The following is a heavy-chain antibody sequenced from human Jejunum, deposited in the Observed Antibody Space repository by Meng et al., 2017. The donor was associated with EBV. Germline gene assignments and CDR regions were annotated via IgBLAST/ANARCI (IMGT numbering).Heavy chain of an antibody. J-gene: IGHJ4*02. D-gene: IGHD3-22*01. V-gene: IGHV4-4*02. CDR1: GASISDNDW. Sequence: QLKAVGHRLEKPSGPLSLTCVVSGASISDNDWWSWVRQPPGKGLEWLGEIYHGGGTNYNPSLESRVTISVDKSKNQFSLKLNSVTVADTAVYYCAGNGYYALEYWGPGILVTVSS. CDR3: AGNGYYALEY. CDR2: IYHGGGT.